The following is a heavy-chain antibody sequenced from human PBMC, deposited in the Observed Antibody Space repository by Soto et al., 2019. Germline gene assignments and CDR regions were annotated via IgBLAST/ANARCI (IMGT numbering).Heavy chain of an antibody. CDR1: GFTFSSYG. D-gene: IGHD3-22*01. Sequence: GGSLRLSCAASGFTFSSYGMHWVRQAPGKGLEWVAVISYDGSNKYYADSVKGRFTISRDNSKNTLYLQMNSLRAEDTAVYYCAKDGLHYYDSSGYFRWFDPWGQGTLVTVSS. V-gene: IGHV3-30*18. CDR3: AKDGLHYYDSSGYFRWFDP. CDR2: ISYDGSNK. J-gene: IGHJ5*02.